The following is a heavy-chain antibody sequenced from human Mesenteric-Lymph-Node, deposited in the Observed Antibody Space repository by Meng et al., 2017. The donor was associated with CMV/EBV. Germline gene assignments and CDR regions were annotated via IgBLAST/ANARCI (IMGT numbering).Heavy chain of an antibody. J-gene: IGHJ2*01. Sequence: SGVSVSSDNYYWTWIRQPPGEGLECIGYISYIGSTTYNPSLKNRVTSSLDTSKNQFSLNLRSVTTADTAVYYCARAGIPQTSGYFDLWGRGTLVTVSS. D-gene: IGHD2-2*02. CDR2: ISYIGST. CDR3: ARAGIPQTSGYFDL. V-gene: IGHV4-61*01. CDR1: GVSVSSDNYY.